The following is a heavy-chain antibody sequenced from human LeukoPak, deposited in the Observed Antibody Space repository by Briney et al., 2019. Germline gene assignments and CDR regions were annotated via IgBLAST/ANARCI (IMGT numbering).Heavy chain of an antibody. Sequence: PGGSLRLSCATSGFTVSNNYMSWVRQAPGKGLQWVSVIYSGGTTYYADSVRGRFTISRDNSKNTVHLPMNSLRPEDTAVYYCASYDGRAAYFEYWGQGTLVTFSS. V-gene: IGHV3-66*02. CDR1: GFTVSNNY. CDR3: ASYDGRAAYFEY. D-gene: IGHD3-22*01. CDR2: IYSGGTT. J-gene: IGHJ4*02.